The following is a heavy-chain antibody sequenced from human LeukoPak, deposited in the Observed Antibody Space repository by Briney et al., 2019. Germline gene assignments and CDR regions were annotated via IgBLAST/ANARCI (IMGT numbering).Heavy chain of an antibody. V-gene: IGHV1-69*13. CDR3: ARGPERFLEWDYYYMDV. CDR2: IIPIFGTA. CDR1: GGTFSSYA. Sequence: ASVKVSCKASGGTFSSYAISWVRQAPGQGLEWMGGIIPIFGTANYAQKFQGRVTITADESTSTAYMELSSLRSEDTAVYYCARGPERFLEWDYYYMDVWGKGTTVTVSS. J-gene: IGHJ6*03. D-gene: IGHD3-3*01.